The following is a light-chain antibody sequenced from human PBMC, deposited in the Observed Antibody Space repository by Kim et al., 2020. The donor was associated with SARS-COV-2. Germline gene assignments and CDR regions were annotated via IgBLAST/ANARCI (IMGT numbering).Light chain of an antibody. V-gene: IGKV1-5*03. CDR2: QAS. Sequence: SAAVGDAVTITCRATESINTGLAWYQQKPGKAPRLLIYQASNVQTGVPSRFSCSGSGTDFTLTITSLQPDDFATFYCHQYKTYPYTFGQGTKLEIK. J-gene: IGKJ2*01. CDR3: HQYKTYPYT. CDR1: ESINTG.